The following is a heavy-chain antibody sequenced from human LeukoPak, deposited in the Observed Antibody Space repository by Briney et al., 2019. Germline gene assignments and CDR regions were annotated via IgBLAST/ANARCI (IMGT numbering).Heavy chain of an antibody. CDR1: GYSISSGYY. Sequence: SETLSLTXAVSGYSISSGYYWGRIRQPPGKGLECIGSIYYSGSTYYNPSLKSRVTISVVTSKNQFSLKLSSVTAADTAVYYCARPRRIGYSGYDDGDYWGQGTLVTVSS. J-gene: IGHJ4*02. CDR2: IYYSGST. D-gene: IGHD5-12*01. V-gene: IGHV4-38-2*01. CDR3: ARPRRIGYSGYDDGDY.